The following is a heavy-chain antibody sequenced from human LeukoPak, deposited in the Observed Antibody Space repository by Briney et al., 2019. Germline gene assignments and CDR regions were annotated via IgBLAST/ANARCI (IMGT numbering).Heavy chain of an antibody. Sequence: GGSLRLSCAASEFTFSDHFMDWVRQAPGKGLEWVGRIKNKANSYITQYAASMEGRFTISRDDSKNSLYLQMSSLKTEDTAMYYCASIRGTLGYWGQGTQVTVSS. CDR1: EFTFSDHF. D-gene: IGHD1-26*01. CDR2: IKNKANSYIT. CDR3: ASIRGTLGY. J-gene: IGHJ4*02. V-gene: IGHV3-72*01.